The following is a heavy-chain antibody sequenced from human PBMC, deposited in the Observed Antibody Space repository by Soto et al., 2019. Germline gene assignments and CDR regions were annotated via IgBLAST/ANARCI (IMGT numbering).Heavy chain of an antibody. Sequence: QLQLQESGPGLVKPSETLSLTCSDSGDSINSDKYYWGWIRQPPGKGLEWIGSIYFRGNTYYNPSLQTRVTISLDKSKSQFSLKLNSVTAADSAVYFCARLEGLATISYYFDFWGQGALVTVSS. V-gene: IGHV4-39*01. J-gene: IGHJ4*02. CDR2: IYFRGNT. CDR1: GDSINSDKYY. CDR3: ARLEGLATISYYFDF. D-gene: IGHD3-9*01.